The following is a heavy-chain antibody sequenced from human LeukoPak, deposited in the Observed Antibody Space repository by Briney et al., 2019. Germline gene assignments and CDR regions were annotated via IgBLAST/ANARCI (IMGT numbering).Heavy chain of an antibody. Sequence: GSLRLSCAASGFTFSSYSMNWVRQAPGKGLEWIGSIYHSGSTYYNPSLKSRVTISVDTSKNQFSLKLSSVTAADTAVYYCARHLGYFDYWGQGTLVTVSS. J-gene: IGHJ4*02. V-gene: IGHV4-38-2*01. CDR2: IYHSGST. CDR3: ARHLGYFDY. CDR1: GFTFSSYS.